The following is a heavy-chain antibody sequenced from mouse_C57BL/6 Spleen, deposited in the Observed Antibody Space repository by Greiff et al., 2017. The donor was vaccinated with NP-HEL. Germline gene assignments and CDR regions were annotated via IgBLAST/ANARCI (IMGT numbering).Heavy chain of an antibody. J-gene: IGHJ3*01. CDR3: AGYYYGSSSFAY. Sequence: VKLQESGAELVRPGTSVKVSCKASGYAFTNYLIEWVKQRPGQGLEWIGVINPGSGGTNYNEKFKGKATLTADKSSSTAYMQLSSLTSEDSAVYFCAGYYYGSSSFAYWGQGTLVTVSA. V-gene: IGHV1-54*01. CDR2: INPGSGGT. D-gene: IGHD1-1*01. CDR1: GYAFTNYL.